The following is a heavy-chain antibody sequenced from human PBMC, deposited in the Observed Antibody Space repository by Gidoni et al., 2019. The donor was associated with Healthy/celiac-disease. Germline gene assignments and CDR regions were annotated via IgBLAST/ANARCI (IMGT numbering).Heavy chain of an antibody. D-gene: IGHD2-21*01. Sequence: QVQLQESGPGLVKPSQTLSLTCTVSGGSISRGGYYWRWIRPHPGKGLEGIGYIYYSGSTYYNPSLKSRVTISVDTSKNQFSLKLSSVTAADTAVYYCARDRRKGGADYYYYGMDVWGQGTTVTVSS. V-gene: IGHV4-31*03. CDR2: IYYSGST. J-gene: IGHJ6*02. CDR3: ARDRRKGGADYYYYGMDV. CDR1: GGSISRGGYY.